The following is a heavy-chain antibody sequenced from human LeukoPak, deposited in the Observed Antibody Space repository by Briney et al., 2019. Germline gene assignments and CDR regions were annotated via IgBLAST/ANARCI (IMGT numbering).Heavy chain of an antibody. D-gene: IGHD3-9*01. V-gene: IGHV4-39*01. CDR3: ARRRILRYFDWLQFDY. J-gene: IGHJ4*02. Sequence: SETLSLTCTVSGGSISSSSYYWGWIRQPPGTGLEWIGSIYYSGSTYYNPSLKSRVTISVDTSKNQFSLKLSSVTVADTAVYYCARRRILRYFDWLQFDYWGQGTLVTVSS. CDR2: IYYSGST. CDR1: GGSISSSSYY.